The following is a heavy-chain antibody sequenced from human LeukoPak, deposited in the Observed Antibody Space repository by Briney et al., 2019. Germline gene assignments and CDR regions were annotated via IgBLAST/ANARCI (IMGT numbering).Heavy chain of an antibody. D-gene: IGHD3-16*02. CDR3: ARAFQRLGELSLPNY. V-gene: IGHV7-4-1*02. J-gene: IGHJ4*02. Sequence: ASVKVSCKASGYTFTNYAINWVRQAPGQGLEWMGWTHPSTGNPTYAQGFTGRFVFSLDTSVSTTYLQISSLKAEDTAVYYCARAFQRLGELSLPNYWGQGTLVTVSS. CDR2: THPSTGNP. CDR1: GYTFTNYA.